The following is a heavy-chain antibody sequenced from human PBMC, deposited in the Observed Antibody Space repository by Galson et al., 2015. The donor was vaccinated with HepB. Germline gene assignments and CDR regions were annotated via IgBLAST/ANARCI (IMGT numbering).Heavy chain of an antibody. J-gene: IGHJ4*02. CDR1: GFTFSSYA. D-gene: IGHD2-15*01. Sequence: SLRLSCAASGFTFSSYAMSWVRQAPGKGLEWVSAISGNGGSTYYADSVKGRFTISRDNSKNTLYLQMDSLRAEDTAVYYCAKDRGGPVFDYWGQGTLVTVSS. CDR3: AKDRGGPVFDY. V-gene: IGHV3-23*01. CDR2: ISGNGGST.